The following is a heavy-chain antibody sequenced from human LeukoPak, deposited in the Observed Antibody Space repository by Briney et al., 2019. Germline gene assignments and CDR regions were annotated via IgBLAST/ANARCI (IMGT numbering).Heavy chain of an antibody. V-gene: IGHV4-38-2*02. J-gene: IGHJ5*02. Sequence: SETLSLTCTVSGYSISSGYYWGWIRPPPGKGLEWIGNIYHSGSTYYNPSLKSRVTISVDTSKNQFSLKLSSVTAADTAVYYCARAQYCTNGVCYTNGWFDPWGQGTLVTVSS. CDR3: ARAQYCTNGVCYTNGWFDP. CDR1: GYSISSGYY. CDR2: IYHSGST. D-gene: IGHD2-8*01.